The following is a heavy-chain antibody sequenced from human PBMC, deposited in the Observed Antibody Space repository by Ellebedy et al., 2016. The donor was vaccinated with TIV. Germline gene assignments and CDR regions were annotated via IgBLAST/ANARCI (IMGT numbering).Heavy chain of an antibody. J-gene: IGHJ5*01. V-gene: IGHV4-4*07. CDR1: GGSISSYY. Sequence: SETLSLTXTVSGGSISSYYWSWIRQPAGKGLEWIGRIYTSGSTNYNPSPKSRVTMSVDTSKNQFSLKLSSVTAADTAVYYCARGPITAAGTKAGFDPWGQGTLVTVSS. CDR2: IYTSGST. D-gene: IGHD6-13*01. CDR3: ARGPITAAGTKAGFDP.